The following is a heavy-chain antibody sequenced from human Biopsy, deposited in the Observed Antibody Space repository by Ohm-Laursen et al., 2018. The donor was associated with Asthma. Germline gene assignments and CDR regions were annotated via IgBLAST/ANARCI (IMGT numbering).Heavy chain of an antibody. D-gene: IGHD3-22*01. Sequence: SETLSLTWTVSGGSVSTGSYYWTWIRQHPGKGLEWIGFIYYSGSTYYNPSLKSRVSISIDTSKNQFSLKLSSVTAADTAVYYCARAQDYYDSRGYYRSFDYWGQGTLVTVSS. CDR2: IYYSGST. J-gene: IGHJ4*02. CDR3: ARAQDYYDSRGYYRSFDY. V-gene: IGHV4-31*02. CDR1: GGSVSTGSYY.